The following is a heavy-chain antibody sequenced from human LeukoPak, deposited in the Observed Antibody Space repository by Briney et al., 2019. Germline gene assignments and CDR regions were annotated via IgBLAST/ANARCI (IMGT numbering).Heavy chain of an antibody. CDR3: ARESSSWYRVTVDY. J-gene: IGHJ4*02. CDR1: GYTFTSYG. Sequence: GASVKVSCKASGYTFTSYGISWVRQAPGQGLEWMGWISAYNGNTNYAQKLQGRVTMTTDTSTSTAYIELRSLRSDDTAVYYCARESSSWYRVTVDYWGQGTLVTVSS. CDR2: ISAYNGNT. V-gene: IGHV1-18*04. D-gene: IGHD6-13*01.